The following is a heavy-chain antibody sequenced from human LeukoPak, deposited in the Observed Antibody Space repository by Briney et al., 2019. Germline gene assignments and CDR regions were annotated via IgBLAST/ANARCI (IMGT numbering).Heavy chain of an antibody. V-gene: IGHV3-30-3*01. J-gene: IGHJ4*02. CDR3: ARGGSYYYDSSGYYYPPGVFDY. D-gene: IGHD3-22*01. CDR2: ISYDGSNK. CDR1: GFTFSSYA. Sequence: GRSLRLSCAASGFTFSSYAMHWVRQAPGKGLEWVAVISYDGSNKYYADFVKGRFTISRDNSKNTLYLQMNSLRAEDTAVYYCARGGSYYYDSSGYYYPPGVFDYWGQGTLVTVSS.